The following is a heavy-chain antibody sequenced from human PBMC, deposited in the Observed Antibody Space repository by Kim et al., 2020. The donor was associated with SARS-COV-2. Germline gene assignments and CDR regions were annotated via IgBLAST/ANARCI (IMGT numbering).Heavy chain of an antibody. CDR3: ARDKLVRGVISVVDAFDI. J-gene: IGHJ3*02. CDR1: GGSISSYGYY. V-gene: IGHV4-31*03. CDR2: IYYIGRT. D-gene: IGHD3-10*01. Sequence: SETRSLTCTVSGGSISSYGYYWSWIRQHPGKGLEWIGYIYYIGRTYYNPSLKSRVTISVDTSKNQFSLKLSSVTAADTAVYYCARDKLVRGVISVVDAFDIWGQGTMVTVSS.